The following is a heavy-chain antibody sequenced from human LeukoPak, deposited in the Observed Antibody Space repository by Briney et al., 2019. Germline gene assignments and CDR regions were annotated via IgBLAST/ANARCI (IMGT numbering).Heavy chain of an antibody. D-gene: IGHD3-22*01. J-gene: IGHJ5*02. CDR2: ISSSSSTI. CDR3: AREVGYYYDTNWFDP. CDR1: GFTFSSYS. V-gene: IGHV3-48*02. Sequence: GGSLRLSCAASGFTFSSYSMTWGRQAPGKGLGWGSYISSSSSTIYYADSVEGRFTISRDNAKNSLYLQMNSLRDEDTAVYYCAREVGYYYDTNWFDPWGQGTLVTVSS.